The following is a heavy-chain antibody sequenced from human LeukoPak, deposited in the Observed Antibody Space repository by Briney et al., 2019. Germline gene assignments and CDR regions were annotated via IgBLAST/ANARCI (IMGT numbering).Heavy chain of an antibody. CDR3: VRQGDDYYDSSVYLFNY. Sequence: PSETLSLTCAVSGGSIRSTNWWRCVRQSPGRGLEFIGDLYHGGTTHNNPSLKSRVTKSLDKSTNQMSLRLDSVTAADTAVYYYVRQGDDYYDSSVYLFNYWGQGTLVTVSS. CDR1: GGSIRSTNW. CDR2: LYHGGTT. D-gene: IGHD3-22*01. V-gene: IGHV4-4*02. J-gene: IGHJ4*02.